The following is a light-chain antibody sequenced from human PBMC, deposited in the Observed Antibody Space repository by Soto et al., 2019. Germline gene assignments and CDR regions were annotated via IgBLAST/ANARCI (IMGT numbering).Light chain of an antibody. J-gene: IGKJ1*01. CDR1: QSISNW. Sequence: DIQMTQSPSTLSASVGDRVTITCRASQSISNWLAWYQQKPGKAPKLLIYDASSLESGVPSRFSGSGFGTEFTLTISSLQPDDFATYYCQQYNSYSTFGQGTKVDIK. V-gene: IGKV1-5*01. CDR2: DAS. CDR3: QQYNSYST.